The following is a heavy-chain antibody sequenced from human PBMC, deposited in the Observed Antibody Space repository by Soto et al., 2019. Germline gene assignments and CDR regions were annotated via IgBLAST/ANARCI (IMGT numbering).Heavy chain of an antibody. J-gene: IGHJ4*02. CDR2: ISAYNGNR. Sequence: QVQLVQSGAEVKKPGASVKVSCKASGFTLTSYRISWVRQAPGQGLEWMGWISAYNGNRNYAQNLQGRVTMTTDTTTSTAYMELRSLRSDDTAVDYCARDTPPIDYWGQGTLVTVSS. V-gene: IGHV1-18*01. CDR3: ARDTPPIDY. CDR1: GFTLTSYR.